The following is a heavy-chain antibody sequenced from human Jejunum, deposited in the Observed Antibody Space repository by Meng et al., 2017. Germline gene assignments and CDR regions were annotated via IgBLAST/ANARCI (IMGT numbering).Heavy chain of an antibody. CDR1: GFSFSDSY. V-gene: IGHV3-11*01. CDR2: ISDSGSAQ. J-gene: IGHJ4*02. Sequence: GGSLRLSCAASGFSFSDSYMSWMRQVAGKGLEFVSSISDSGSAQYYADSVKGRFTISRDNTKNSLSLQMNSLTVDDTAVYYCAGSRTYPSYFEYLGQGTLVTVSS. D-gene: IGHD1-7*01. CDR3: AGSRTYPSYFEY.